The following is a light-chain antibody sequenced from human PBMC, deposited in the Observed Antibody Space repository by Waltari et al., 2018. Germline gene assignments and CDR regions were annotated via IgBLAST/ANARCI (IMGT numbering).Light chain of an antibody. CDR1: EDVSIH. CDR2: DAS. J-gene: IGKJ4*01. Sequence: TVLTQSPATLSLSPGERATLSCRASEDVSIHLAWYQQKPGQAPRLLIYDASNRATGIPARFSGSGSGTDFTRTISSLEPEDFALYYGQQRRNWPPLTFGGGTKVE. V-gene: IGKV3-11*01. CDR3: QQRRNWPPLT.